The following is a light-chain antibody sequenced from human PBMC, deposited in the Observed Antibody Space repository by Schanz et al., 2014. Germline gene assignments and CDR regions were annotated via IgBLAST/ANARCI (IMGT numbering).Light chain of an antibody. V-gene: IGLV2-14*03. J-gene: IGLJ2*01. CDR3: SSYAGSYTVV. CDR1: SSDVGGYNY. CDR2: DVS. Sequence: QSALTQPASVSGSPGQSITISCTGTSSDVGGYNYVTWYQQYPGKAPKVIIYDVSDRPSGVSNRFSGSKSGNTASLTISGLQADDEADYYCSSYAGSYTVVFGGGTKLTVL.